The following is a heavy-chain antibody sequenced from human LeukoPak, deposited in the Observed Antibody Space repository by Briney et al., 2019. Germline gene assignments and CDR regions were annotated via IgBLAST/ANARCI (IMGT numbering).Heavy chain of an antibody. Sequence: PSETLSLTCAVYGGSFSGYYWSWIRQPPGKGLEWIGEINHSGSTNYNPSLKSRVTISVDTSKNQFSLKLSSVTAADTAVYYCASTVVTPGFDYWGQGTLVTVSS. CDR1: GGSFSGYY. V-gene: IGHV4-34*01. J-gene: IGHJ4*02. CDR2: INHSGST. CDR3: ASTVVTPGFDY. D-gene: IGHD4-23*01.